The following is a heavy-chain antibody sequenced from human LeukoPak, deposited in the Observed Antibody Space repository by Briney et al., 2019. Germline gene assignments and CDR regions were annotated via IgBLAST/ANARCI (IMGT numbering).Heavy chain of an antibody. D-gene: IGHD1-26*01. CDR1: GGTFSSYA. CDR3: ATSYSGSYPTDY. CDR2: IIPIFGTA. J-gene: IGHJ4*02. Sequence: ASVKVSCKASGGTFSSYAISWVRQAPGQGLEWMGRIIPIFGTANYAQKFQGRVTITTDESTSTAYMELSSLRSEDTAVYYCATSYSGSYPTDYWGQGTLVTVSS. V-gene: IGHV1-69*05.